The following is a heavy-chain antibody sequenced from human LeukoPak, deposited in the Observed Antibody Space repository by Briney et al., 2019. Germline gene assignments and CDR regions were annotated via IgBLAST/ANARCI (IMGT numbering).Heavy chain of an antibody. J-gene: IGHJ1*01. Sequence: ASVKVSCKASGGTFSSYAISWVRQAPGQGLEWMGGIIPIFGTANYAQKFQGRDTITTDESTSTAYMELSSLRSEDTAVYYCARGAEMATMRYFQHWGQGTLVTVSS. CDR2: IIPIFGTA. CDR3: ARGAEMATMRYFQH. D-gene: IGHD5-24*01. CDR1: GGTFSSYA. V-gene: IGHV1-69*05.